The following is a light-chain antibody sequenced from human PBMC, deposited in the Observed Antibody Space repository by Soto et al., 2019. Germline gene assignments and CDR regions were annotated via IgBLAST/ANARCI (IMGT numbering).Light chain of an antibody. CDR2: GVS. V-gene: IGKV3-20*01. J-gene: IGKJ1*01. CDR1: QSVSSNY. Sequence: EIVLTQSPGTLSLSPGEGATLSCRASQSVSSNYLAWYQQKPGQAPRLLVYGVSSRATGIPDRFSGSGSGTVFTLTMSRLEPEDYAVYYCQQYSSSPWTFGQGTKVEIK. CDR3: QQYSSSPWT.